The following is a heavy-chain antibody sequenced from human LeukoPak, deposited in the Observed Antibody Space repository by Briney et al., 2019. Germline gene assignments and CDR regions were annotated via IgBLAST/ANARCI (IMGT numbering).Heavy chain of an antibody. CDR1: GGSISSYY. V-gene: IGHV4-4*07. J-gene: IGHJ6*03. CDR3: ARGLDYSRMGYYYCMDV. D-gene: IGHD4-11*01. CDR2: IYTSGST. Sequence: SETLSLTCTVSGGSISSYYWSWIRQPAGKGLEWIGRIYTSGSTNYNPSLKSRVTMSVNTSKNQFSLKLSSVTAADTAVYYCARGLDYSRMGYYYCMDVWGKGTTVTVSS.